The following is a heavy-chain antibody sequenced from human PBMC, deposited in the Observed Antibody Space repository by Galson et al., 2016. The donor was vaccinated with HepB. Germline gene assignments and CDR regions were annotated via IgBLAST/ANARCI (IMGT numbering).Heavy chain of an antibody. J-gene: IGHJ5*02. D-gene: IGHD4-23*01. Sequence: SLRLSCAASGFAFSSHWMHWVRQDLGKGLVWVSWINSDGTISNYADSVKGRFTTSRDNAKNTLYLQMNSLRAEDTAVYFCVRDHSVVPTTAYNWFDPWGRGTLVTVSS. CDR1: GFAFSSHW. V-gene: IGHV3-74*01. CDR2: INSDGTIS. CDR3: VRDHSVVPTTAYNWFDP.